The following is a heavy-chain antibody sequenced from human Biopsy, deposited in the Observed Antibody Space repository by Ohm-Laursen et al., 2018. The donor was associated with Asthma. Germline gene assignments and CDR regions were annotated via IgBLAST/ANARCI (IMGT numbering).Heavy chain of an antibody. CDR1: GYSLTDLS. D-gene: IGHD4-17*01. V-gene: IGHV1-24*01. J-gene: IGHJ4*02. CDR2: HDHEEGGT. CDR3: ASDFPKDYVRYNFQF. Sequence: SSVKVSCKISGYSLTDLSMHWVRQATGQGLEWMGGHDHEEGGTVNAWRFQGRVTMTEDTSTDTAYMELSSLSSDDTAVYYCASDFPKDYVRYNFQFWGQGTLVTVSS.